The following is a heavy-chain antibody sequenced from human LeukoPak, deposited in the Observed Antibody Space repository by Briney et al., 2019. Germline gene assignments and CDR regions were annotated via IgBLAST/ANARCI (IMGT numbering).Heavy chain of an antibody. CDR3: ARGYPSMVRGVPPYYFDY. Sequence: SETLSLTCTVSGGSISSGGYYWSWIRQHPGKGLEWIGYIYYSGSTYYNPSLKSRVTISVDTSKNQFSLKLSSVTAADTAVYYCARGYPSMVRGVPPYYFDYWGQGTLVTVSS. CDR1: GGSISSGGYY. V-gene: IGHV4-31*03. CDR2: IYYSGST. D-gene: IGHD3-10*01. J-gene: IGHJ4*02.